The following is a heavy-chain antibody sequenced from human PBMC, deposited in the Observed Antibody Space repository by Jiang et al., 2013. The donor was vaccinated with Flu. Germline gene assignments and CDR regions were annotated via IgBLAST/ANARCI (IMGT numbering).Heavy chain of an antibody. CDR3: ARQGAYSYAYDFDH. J-gene: IGHJ4*02. V-gene: IGHV4-59*08. CDR1: GGSISNYY. D-gene: IGHD5-18*01. Sequence: PGLVKPAETLSLTCGVSGGSISNYYWSWIRQSPGRGLEWIGYISYSGGTNYNPSLKSRVTMSVEASKNQFSLRLSSVTAADTAVYYCARQGAYSYAYDFDHWGQGTLVTVSS. CDR2: ISYSGGT.